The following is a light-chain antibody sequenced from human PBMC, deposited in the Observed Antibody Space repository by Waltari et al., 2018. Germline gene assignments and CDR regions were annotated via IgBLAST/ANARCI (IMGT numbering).Light chain of an antibody. Sequence: DVVMTQSPLSLPVTLGQPASISCRSSQSLVHSDGNTYLNWFQQRPGQSPRRLIYKVSNRDSVVPDRFSGSGSGTDFTLKISTVEAEDVGVYYCMQGSHWPPWTFGQGTKVEIK. CDR2: KVS. V-gene: IGKV2-30*02. CDR1: QSLVHSDGNTY. CDR3: MQGSHWPPWT. J-gene: IGKJ1*01.